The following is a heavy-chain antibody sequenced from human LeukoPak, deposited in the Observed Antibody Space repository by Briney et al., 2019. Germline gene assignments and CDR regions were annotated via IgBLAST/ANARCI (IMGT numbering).Heavy chain of an antibody. CDR2: IRYDGSKK. D-gene: IGHD6-19*01. V-gene: IGHV3-33*01. CDR1: GFTFSSHG. J-gene: IGHJ4*02. CDR3: AREDSSGWYTAY. Sequence: GRSLRFSCAASGFTFSSHGMHWVRQAPGKGLEWVATIRYDGSKKWYAESVRGRFTISRDDSKNTLFLQMNNLRVEDTAVYYCAREDSSGWYTAYWGQGTLVTVSS.